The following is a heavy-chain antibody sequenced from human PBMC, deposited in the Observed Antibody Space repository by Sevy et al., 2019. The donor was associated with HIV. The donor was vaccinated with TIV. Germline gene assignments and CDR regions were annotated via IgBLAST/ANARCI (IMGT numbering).Heavy chain of an antibody. Sequence: GGSLRLSCAASGFTFSSYAMSWVRQAPGKWLEWVSAISGSGGSTYYADSVKGRFTISRDNSKNTLYLQMNSLRAEDTAVYYCAKEGEAYYYYYYMDVWGKGTTVTVSS. CDR1: GFTFSSYA. V-gene: IGHV3-23*01. CDR3: AKEGEAYYYYYYMDV. D-gene: IGHD3-10*01. J-gene: IGHJ6*03. CDR2: ISGSGGST.